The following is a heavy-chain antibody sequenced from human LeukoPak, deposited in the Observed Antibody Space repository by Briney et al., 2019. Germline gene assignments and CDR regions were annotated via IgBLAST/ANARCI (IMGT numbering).Heavy chain of an antibody. CDR1: GFTFSSYA. V-gene: IGHV3-30*04. Sequence: GGSLRLSCAASGFTFSSYAMHWVRQAPGKGLEWVAVISYDGSNKYYADSVKGRFTISRDNSKNTLYLQMNSLRPEDTAVYYCAKDTSIGKYCTNGVCSPFDYWGQGTLVTVSS. CDR2: ISYDGSNK. J-gene: IGHJ4*02. D-gene: IGHD2-8*01. CDR3: AKDTSIGKYCTNGVCSPFDY.